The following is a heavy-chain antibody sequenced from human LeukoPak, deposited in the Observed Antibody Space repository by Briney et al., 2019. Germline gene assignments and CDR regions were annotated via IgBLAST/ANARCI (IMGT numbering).Heavy chain of an antibody. CDR2: IYYSGST. CDR1: GGSISSYY. J-gene: IGHJ4*02. V-gene: IGHV4-59*01. Sequence: PSETLSLTCTVSGGSISSYYWSWIRQPPGKGLEWIGYIYYSGSTHYNPSLKSRVTISVDTSKIQFYLKLSSVTAADTAVYYCARNDYGDCYFDYWGQGTLVTVSS. CDR3: ARNDYGDCYFDY. D-gene: IGHD4-17*01.